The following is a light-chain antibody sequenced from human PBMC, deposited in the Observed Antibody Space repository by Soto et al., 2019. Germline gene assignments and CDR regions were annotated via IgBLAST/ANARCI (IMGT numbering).Light chain of an antibody. CDR3: QQYNTWLWT. V-gene: IGKV3-15*01. CDR1: QSVDSSF. CDR2: GAS. J-gene: IGKJ1*01. Sequence: DIVLTQSPGSLSLSPGERATLSCRASQSVDSSFFAWYQQKPGQAPRLLIYGASNRATGIPARFSGSGFGTEFILTISSLQSEDFAVYYCQQYNTWLWTFGQGTKVEI.